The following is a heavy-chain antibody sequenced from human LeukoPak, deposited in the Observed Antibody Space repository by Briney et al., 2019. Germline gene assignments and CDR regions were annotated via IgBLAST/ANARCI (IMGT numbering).Heavy chain of an antibody. Sequence: SETLSLTCTVSGGSISSYYWSWIRQPPGKGLEWIGYIYYSGSTNYNPSLKSRVTISVDTSKNQFSLKLSSVTAADTAVYYCARGYRPGTTTFDPWGQGTLVTVSS. CDR2: IYYSGST. CDR1: GGSISSYY. V-gene: IGHV4-59*01. CDR3: ARGYRPGTTTFDP. D-gene: IGHD1-1*01. J-gene: IGHJ5*02.